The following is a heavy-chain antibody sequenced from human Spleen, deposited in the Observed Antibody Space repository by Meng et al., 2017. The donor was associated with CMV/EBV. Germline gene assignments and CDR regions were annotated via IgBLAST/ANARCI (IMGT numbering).Heavy chain of an antibody. J-gene: IGHJ6*02. V-gene: IGHV3-30*02. CDR3: ARDLPGAQSTHRMDV. CDR1: GFTFSSYA. CDR2: MRFDGSDI. Sequence: GESLKISCAASGFTFSSYAMSWVRQAPGKGLEWVAFMRFDGSDIHHVDAVKGRFAIARDNSKNTLYLHMNIVRPEDTAIYFCARDLPGAQSTHRMDVWGQGTTVTVSS.